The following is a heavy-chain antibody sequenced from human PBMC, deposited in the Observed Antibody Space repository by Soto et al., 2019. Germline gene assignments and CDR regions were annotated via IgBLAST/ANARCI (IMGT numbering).Heavy chain of an antibody. V-gene: IGHV4-30-4*01. CDR1: GGSMSSGDYY. Sequence: QVQLQESGPGLVKPSQTLSLTCTVSGGSMSSGDYYWSWIRQPPGKGLEWIGYIYYSGSTYYNPSLKSRVTISVDTSKNQFSLKLSSVTVADTAVYYCARVIHSDDGSWFDPWGQGTLVTVSS. D-gene: IGHD1-1*01. J-gene: IGHJ5*02. CDR2: IYYSGST. CDR3: ARVIHSDDGSWFDP.